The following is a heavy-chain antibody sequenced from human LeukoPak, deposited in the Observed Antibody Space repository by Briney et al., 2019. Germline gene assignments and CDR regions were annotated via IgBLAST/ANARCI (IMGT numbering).Heavy chain of an antibody. CDR1: GFTFSSYA. V-gene: IGHV3-23*01. D-gene: IGHD1-7*01. CDR3: ARNPVLLLELRN. J-gene: IGHJ4*02. CDR2: ISGSGGST. Sequence: GGSLRLSCAASGFTFSSYAMSWVRQAPGKGLEWVSAISGSGGSTYYADSVKGRFTISRDNSKNTLYLQMNSLRAEDTAVYYCARNPVLLLELRNWGQGTLVTVSS.